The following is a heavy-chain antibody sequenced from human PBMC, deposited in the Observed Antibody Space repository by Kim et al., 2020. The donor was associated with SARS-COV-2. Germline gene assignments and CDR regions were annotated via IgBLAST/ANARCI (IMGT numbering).Heavy chain of an antibody. CDR3: ARHYYGSGSYLGVVGY. J-gene: IGHJ4*02. V-gene: IGHV4-39*01. CDR1: GGSISSSSYY. CDR2: IYYSGST. Sequence: SETLSLTCTVSGGSISSSSYYWGWIRQPPGKGLESIGSIYYSGSTYYNPSLKSRVTISVDTSKNQFSLKLSSVTAADTAVYYCARHYYGSGSYLGVVGYWGQGTLVTVSS. D-gene: IGHD3-10*01.